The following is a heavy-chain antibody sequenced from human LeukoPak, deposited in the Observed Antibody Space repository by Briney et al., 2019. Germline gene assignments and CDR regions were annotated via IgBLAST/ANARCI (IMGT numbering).Heavy chain of an antibody. Sequence: GGSLRLSCAASGFTFSRYGVTWVRQAPGKGLEWLSSISGRGDKTYYADSVKGRFTVSRDNSKNTLYLQVNSLRAEDTAVYYCARVVSIAVAGYYYYMDVWGKGTTVTISS. CDR2: ISGRGDKT. CDR3: ARVVSIAVAGYYYYMDV. V-gene: IGHV3-23*01. J-gene: IGHJ6*03. CDR1: GFTFSRYG. D-gene: IGHD6-19*01.